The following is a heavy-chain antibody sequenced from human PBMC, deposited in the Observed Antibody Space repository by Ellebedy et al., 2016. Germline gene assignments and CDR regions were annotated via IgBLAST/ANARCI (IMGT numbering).Heavy chain of an antibody. J-gene: IGHJ6*02. D-gene: IGHD1-26*01. Sequence: ASVKVSCXASGYTFTDYGISWVRQAPGQGLEWMGWISALSGNTNYAQKFQGRVTMTTDTSTSTAYMELRSLRSDDAAVYFCARPIVGATGGGDYYYDGMDVWGQGTTVTVSS. CDR3: ARPIVGATGGGDYYYDGMDV. CDR1: GYTFTDYG. CDR2: ISALSGNT. V-gene: IGHV1-18*01.